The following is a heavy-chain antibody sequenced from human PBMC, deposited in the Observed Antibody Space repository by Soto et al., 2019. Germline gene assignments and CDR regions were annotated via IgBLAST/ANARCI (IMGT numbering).Heavy chain of an antibody. Sequence: PGGSLRLSCAASGFTFSSYGMHWVRQAPGKGLEWVAVISYDGSNKYYADSVKGRFTISRDNSKNTLYLQMNSLRAEDTAVYYCAKGGAYCSSTSCPWRFDPWGQGTLVTVSS. V-gene: IGHV3-30*18. CDR1: GFTFSSYG. CDR3: AKGGAYCSSTSCPWRFDP. CDR2: ISYDGSNK. D-gene: IGHD2-2*01. J-gene: IGHJ5*02.